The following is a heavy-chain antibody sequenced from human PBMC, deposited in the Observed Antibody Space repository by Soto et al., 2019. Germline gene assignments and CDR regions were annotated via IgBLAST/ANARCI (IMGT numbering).Heavy chain of an antibody. CDR1: NGSLSSNY. Sequence: PSETLSLTCTVSNGSLSSNYGSWIRQSPGKGLEAIGNIYYSGSTNYNHSFKSRVTMSVDTSKNQFSLKLSSVTAADTGVYFCARSFMVPVDFFDYWGQGTPVTVAS. D-gene: IGHD3-10*01. V-gene: IGHV4-59*01. CDR3: ARSFMVPVDFFDY. CDR2: IYYSGST. J-gene: IGHJ4*02.